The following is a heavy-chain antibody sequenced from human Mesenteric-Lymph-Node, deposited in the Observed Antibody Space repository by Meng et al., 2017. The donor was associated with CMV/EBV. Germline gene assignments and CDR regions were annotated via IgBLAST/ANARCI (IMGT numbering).Heavy chain of an antibody. D-gene: IGHD3-10*01. J-gene: IGHJ3*01. Sequence: GESLKISCAASGFTFSNAWMSWVRQAPGKGLEWVGRIKSKTDGGTTDYAAPVKGRFTISRDDSKNTLYLQMNSLKTEDTAVYYCSRQPAGAKAFDVWGQGTMVTVSS. CDR1: GFTFSNAW. V-gene: IGHV3-15*01. CDR2: IKSKTDGGTT. CDR3: SRQPAGAKAFDV.